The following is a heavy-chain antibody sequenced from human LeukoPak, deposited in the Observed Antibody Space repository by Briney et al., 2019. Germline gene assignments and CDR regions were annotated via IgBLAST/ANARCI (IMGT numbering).Heavy chain of an antibody. Sequence: GGSLRLSCAASGFTFSSYGMHWVRQAPGKGLEWVAVISYDGSNKYYADSVKGRFTISRGNSKNTLYLQMNSLRAEDTAVYYCAKAPMDVWGQGTTVTVSS. J-gene: IGHJ6*02. CDR3: AKAPMDV. V-gene: IGHV3-30*18. CDR1: GFTFSSYG. CDR2: ISYDGSNK.